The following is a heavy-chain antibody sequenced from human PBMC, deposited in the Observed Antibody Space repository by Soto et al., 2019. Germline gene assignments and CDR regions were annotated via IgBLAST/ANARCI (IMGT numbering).Heavy chain of an antibody. CDR3: ARSDGFHAENFDY. CDR2: IYYSGST. CDR1: GGSISGYY. D-gene: IGHD5-12*01. V-gene: IGHV4-59*01. J-gene: IGHJ4*02. Sequence: SETLSLTCTVSGGSISGYYWSWIRQPPGKGLEWIGYIYYSGSTNYNPSLKSRVTISVDTSKNQFSLKLSSVTAADTAVYYCARSDGFHAENFDYWGQATLVTVSS.